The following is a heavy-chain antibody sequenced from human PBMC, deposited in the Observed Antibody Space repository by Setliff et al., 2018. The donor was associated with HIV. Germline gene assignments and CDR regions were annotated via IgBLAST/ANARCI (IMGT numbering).Heavy chain of an antibody. D-gene: IGHD3-16*02. CDR2: INPSGGGT. CDR3: VRDGIIRTTRVFDY. V-gene: IGHV1-46*01. CDR1: GYSFTNYY. Sequence: ASVKVSCKASGYSFTNYYMNWVRQAPGQGLEWMGIINPSGGGTTYAQKFQGRVTMTRDTSTDTLYMDLSSLTSDDTAVYYCVRDGIIRTTRVFDYWGQGTLVTVSS. J-gene: IGHJ4*02.